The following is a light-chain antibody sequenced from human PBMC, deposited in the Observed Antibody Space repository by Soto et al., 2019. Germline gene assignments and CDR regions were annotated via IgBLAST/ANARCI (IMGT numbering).Light chain of an antibody. CDR2: SAS. J-gene: IGKJ5*01. CDR3: QASYSTPLT. V-gene: IGKV1-39*01. CDR1: QSIGNY. Sequence: DIQMTQSPSSLSASIGDRVTLTCRSSQSIGNYLNWYQQKPGNAPSLLIHSASTLQSGVPSRFSGSGSGTDFTFTISGLQPDDVATYYCQASYSTPLTFGQGTRLE.